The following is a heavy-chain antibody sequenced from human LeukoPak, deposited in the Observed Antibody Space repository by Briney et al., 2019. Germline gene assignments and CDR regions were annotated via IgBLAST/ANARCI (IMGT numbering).Heavy chain of an antibody. J-gene: IGHJ6*02. CDR3: ARDPGPYDFWSGYLYYYYYYGMDV. V-gene: IGHV1-18*01. CDR1: GYTFTSYG. CDR2: ISAYNGNT. D-gene: IGHD3-3*01. Sequence: ASAKVSCKASGYTFTSYGISWVRQAPGQGLEWMGWISAYNGNTNYAQKLQGRVTMTTDTSTSTAYMELRSLRSDDTAVYYCARDPGPYDFWSGYLYYYYYYGMDVWGQGTTATVSS.